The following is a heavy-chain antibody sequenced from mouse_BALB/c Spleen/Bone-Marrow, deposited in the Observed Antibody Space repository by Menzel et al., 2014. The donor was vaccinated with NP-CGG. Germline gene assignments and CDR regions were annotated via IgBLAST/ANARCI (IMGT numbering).Heavy chain of an antibody. Sequence: VQLQQSGAELVRPGTSVKVSCKASGYAFTDYLMEWLKQRPGQGLEWIGVINPGSGSTNYNEKFKDKATLTADKSSSTAYMQLSSLKSDDSAVYFCARYDGYFDYWGQGTILTVSS. CDR1: GYAFTDYL. V-gene: IGHV1-54*01. CDR3: ARYDGYFDY. D-gene: IGHD2-3*01. J-gene: IGHJ2*01. CDR2: INPGSGST.